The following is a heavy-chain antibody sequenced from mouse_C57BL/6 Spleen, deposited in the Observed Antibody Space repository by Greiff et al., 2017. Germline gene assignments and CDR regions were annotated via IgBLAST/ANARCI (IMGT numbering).Heavy chain of an antibody. V-gene: IGHV5-9-1*02. CDR2: ISSGGDYI. CDR3: TRRGGYSYWYFDV. Sequence: EVKVVESGEGLVKPGGSLKLSCAASGFTFSSYAMSWVRQTPEQRLEWVAYISSGGDYIYYADTVKGRFTISRDNARNTLYLQMSSLKSEDTAMYYCTRRGGYSYWYFDVWGTGTTVTVSS. J-gene: IGHJ1*03. CDR1: GFTFSSYA. D-gene: IGHD2-3*01.